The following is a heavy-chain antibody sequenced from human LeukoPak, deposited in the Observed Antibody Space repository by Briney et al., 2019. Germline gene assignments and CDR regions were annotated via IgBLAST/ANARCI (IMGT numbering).Heavy chain of an antibody. D-gene: IGHD2-2*01. V-gene: IGHV4-59*01. CDR1: GGSISSYY. CDR2: IYYSGSP. Sequence: PSETLSLTCTVSGGSISSYYWSWIRQPPGKGLEWIGYIYYSGSPNYNPSLKSRVTISVDTSKNQFSLKLSSVTAADTAVYYCARGAPGYCSSTTCPLDYWGQGTLVTVSS. CDR3: ARGAPGYCSSTTCPLDY. J-gene: IGHJ4*02.